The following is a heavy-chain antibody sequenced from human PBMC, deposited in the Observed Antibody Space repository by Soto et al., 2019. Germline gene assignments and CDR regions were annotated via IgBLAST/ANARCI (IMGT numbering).Heavy chain of an antibody. D-gene: IGHD2-15*01. CDR3: VREVVRMVGFDF. CDR1: GGPISGYS. Sequence: VQLQESGPGLVKPSQTLSLICTVSGGPISGYSWHWVRQSSGQGLEWVGYIYYNAITYYNPSLEIRGSISLDTSNSQFSQRLTSLTPADTAGYYCVREVVRMVGFDFWGQRVHVTVAA. J-gene: IGHJ4*02. V-gene: IGHV4-30-4*01. CDR2: IYYNAIT.